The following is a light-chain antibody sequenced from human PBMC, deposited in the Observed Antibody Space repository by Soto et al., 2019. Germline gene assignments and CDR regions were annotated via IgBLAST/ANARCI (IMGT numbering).Light chain of an antibody. V-gene: IGKV1-33*01. Sequence: DIQMTQSPSSRSASVGDRVTITCQASQDISNYLNWYQQKPGKAPKLLIYDASKLETGVPSRFSGSGSGTDFSFTISSLQPEDIGTYYCQQYDNFPRMYTFGQGTKLEIK. CDR1: QDISNY. CDR2: DAS. J-gene: IGKJ2*01. CDR3: QQYDNFPRMYT.